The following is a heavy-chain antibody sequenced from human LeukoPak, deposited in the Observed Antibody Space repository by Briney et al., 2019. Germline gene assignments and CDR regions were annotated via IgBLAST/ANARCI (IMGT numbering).Heavy chain of an antibody. V-gene: IGHV3-23*01. Sequence: ESGGSLRLSCAASGFTFSSYAMSWVRQAPGKGLEWVSAISGSGGSTYYADSVKGRFTISRDNSKNTLHLQMNSLRAEDTAVYYCAKGANSYGPNIFNYWGQGTLVTVSS. CDR1: GFTFSSYA. D-gene: IGHD5-18*01. J-gene: IGHJ4*02. CDR3: AKGANSYGPNIFNY. CDR2: ISGSGGST.